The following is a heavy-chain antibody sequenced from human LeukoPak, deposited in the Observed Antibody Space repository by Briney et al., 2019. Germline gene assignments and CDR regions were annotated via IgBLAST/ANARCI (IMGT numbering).Heavy chain of an antibody. V-gene: IGHV3-30*18. J-gene: IGHJ4*02. CDR2: ISYDGSNK. D-gene: IGHD3-22*01. CDR3: AKDYYDSSGYYGCFDY. CDR1: GFTFSSYG. Sequence: GRSLRLSCAASGFTFSSYGMHWVRQAPGKGLEWVAVISYDGSNKYYADSVKGRFTISRDNSKNTLYLQMNSLRAEDTAVYYCAKDYYDSSGYYGCFDYWGQGTLVTVSS.